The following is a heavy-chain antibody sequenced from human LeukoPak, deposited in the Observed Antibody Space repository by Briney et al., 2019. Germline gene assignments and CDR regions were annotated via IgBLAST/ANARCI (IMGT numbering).Heavy chain of an antibody. CDR1: GFTFSSYE. CDR3: ARVSYYDFWSGYSLDY. Sequence: QAGRSLRLSCAASGFTFSSYEMNWVRQAPGKGLEWVSYISSSGSTIYYADSVKGRFTISRDNTKNSLYLQMNSLRAVDAAVYYCARVSYYDFWSGYSLDYWGQGTLVTVSS. CDR2: ISSSGSTI. V-gene: IGHV3-48*03. D-gene: IGHD3-3*01. J-gene: IGHJ4*02.